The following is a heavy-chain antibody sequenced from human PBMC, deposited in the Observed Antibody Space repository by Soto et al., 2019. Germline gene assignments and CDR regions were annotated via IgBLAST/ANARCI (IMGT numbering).Heavy chain of an antibody. D-gene: IGHD4-17*01. CDR3: GRDVDADFRTDFDY. Sequence: GESLKISCTASGFTFGDYAMSWFRQAPGKGLEWVGFIRSKAYGGTTEYAASARGRFTISRDNAENSVYLEMDSLRAEETALYYCGRDVDADFRTDFDYWGRGTLVTVSS. CDR2: IRSKAYGGTT. J-gene: IGHJ4*02. CDR1: GFTFGDYA. V-gene: IGHV3-49*03.